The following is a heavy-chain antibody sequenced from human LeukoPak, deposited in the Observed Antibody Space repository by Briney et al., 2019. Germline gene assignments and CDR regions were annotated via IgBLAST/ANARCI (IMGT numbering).Heavy chain of an antibody. V-gene: IGHV3-66*03. D-gene: IGHD3-16*01. CDR1: GFSVSNYY. J-gene: IGHJ5*01. Sequence: GGSLRLSCAGSGFSVSNYYMNWVRQAPGKGLEWVSLIRDSGETFYADSVKGRFTISRDNSKNTVYLQMDRLRVEDTAVYFCARDRAVTQVWVEFDSWGQGTLVTVSS. CDR3: ARDRAVTQVWVEFDS. CDR2: IRDSGET.